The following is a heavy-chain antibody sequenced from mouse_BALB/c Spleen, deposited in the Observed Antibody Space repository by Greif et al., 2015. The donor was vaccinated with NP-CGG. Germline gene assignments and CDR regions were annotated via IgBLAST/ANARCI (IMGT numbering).Heavy chain of an antibody. Sequence: EVHLVESGGGLVQPGGSRKLSCAASGFTFSSFGMRWVRQAPEKGLEWVAYISGGSSTIYYADTVKGRFTISRDNPKNTLFLQMTSLRSEDTAMYYCARTTVVAYYAMDYWGRGTSVTVSS. J-gene: IGHJ4*01. CDR3: ARTTVVAYYAMDY. CDR1: GFTFSSFG. D-gene: IGHD1-1*01. V-gene: IGHV5-17*02. CDR2: ISGGSSTI.